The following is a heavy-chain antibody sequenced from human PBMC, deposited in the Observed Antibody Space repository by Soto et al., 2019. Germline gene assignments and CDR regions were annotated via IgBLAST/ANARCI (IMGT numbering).Heavy chain of an antibody. CDR3: AKDRLSSPCTWFDS. D-gene: IGHD5-12*01. CDR1: GYTFTNYA. CDR2: IGGSGATT. Sequence: EASVKVSCKASGYTFTNYAMSWVRQAPGKGLEWVSGIGGSGATTYYAHSVKGRFTISRDNSKNTLYLQMNSLRAEDTAVYYCAKDRLSSPCTWFDSWGQGTLVTVSS. V-gene: IGHV3-23*01. J-gene: IGHJ5*01.